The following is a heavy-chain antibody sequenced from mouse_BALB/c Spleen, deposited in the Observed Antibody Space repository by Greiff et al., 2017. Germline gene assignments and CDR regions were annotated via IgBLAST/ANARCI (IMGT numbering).Heavy chain of an antibody. J-gene: IGHJ2*01. V-gene: IGHV2-9*02. D-gene: IGHD2-4*01. CDR2: IWAGGST. CDR3: ARAYDYDEGGYFDY. CDR1: GFSLTSYG. Sequence: VKLVESGPGLVAPSQSLSITCTVSGFSLTSYGVHWVRQPPGKGLEWLGVIWAGGSTNYNSALMSRLSISKDNSKSQVFLKMNSLQTDDTAMYYCARAYDYDEGGYFDYWGQGTTLTVSS.